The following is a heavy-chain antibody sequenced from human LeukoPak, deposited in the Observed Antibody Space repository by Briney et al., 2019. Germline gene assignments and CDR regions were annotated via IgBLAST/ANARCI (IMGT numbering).Heavy chain of an antibody. D-gene: IGHD3-10*01. CDR1: GFTFSSYW. CDR3: ARATNSWVRGVIMWDYYHYYGMDV. Sequence: LSGGSLRLSCAASGFTFSSYWMSWVRQAPGKGLEWVANIKQDGSEKYYVDSVKGRFTISRDDAKNSLYLQMNSLRAEDTAVYYCARATNSWVRGVIMWDYYHYYGMDVWGQGTTVTVSS. CDR2: IKQDGSEK. V-gene: IGHV3-7*03. J-gene: IGHJ6*02.